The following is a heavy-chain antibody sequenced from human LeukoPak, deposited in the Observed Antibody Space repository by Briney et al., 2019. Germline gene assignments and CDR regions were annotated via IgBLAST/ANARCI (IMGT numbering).Heavy chain of an antibody. Sequence: SVKVSCKASGFTFTSSAVQWVRQARGQRLEWIGWIVVGSGNTNYAQKFQERVTITRDMSTSTAYMELSSLRSEDTAVYYCSYDFWSGYYFDYWGQGTLVTVSS. J-gene: IGHJ4*02. V-gene: IGHV1-58*01. CDR2: IVVGSGNT. CDR3: SYDFWSGYYFDY. D-gene: IGHD3-3*01. CDR1: GFTFTSSA.